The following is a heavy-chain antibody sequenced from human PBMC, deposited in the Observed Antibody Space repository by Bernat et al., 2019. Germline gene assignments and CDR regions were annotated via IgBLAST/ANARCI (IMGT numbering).Heavy chain of an antibody. D-gene: IGHD3-22*01. CDR2: ISGSGGST. Sequence: EVQLLESGGGLVQPGGSLRLSCAASGFTFSSYAMSWVRQAPGKGLEWVSAISGSGGSTYNADSVEGRFNISRDNTKNTLYLQMNSLRAEDTAVYYCANPYYYDSSGYFGYFDYWGQGTLVTVSS. CDR3: ANPYYYDSSGYFGYFDY. V-gene: IGHV3-23*01. J-gene: IGHJ4*02. CDR1: GFTFSSYA.